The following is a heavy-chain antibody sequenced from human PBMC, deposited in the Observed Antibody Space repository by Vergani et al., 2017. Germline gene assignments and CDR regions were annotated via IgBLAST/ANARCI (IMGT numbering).Heavy chain of an antibody. CDR2: ISAYNGNT. V-gene: IGHV1-45*02. CDR3: ARARSSTSCYY. D-gene: IGHD2-2*01. J-gene: IGHJ4*02. CDR1: GYTFTYRY. Sequence: QMQLVQSGAEVKKTGSSVKVSCKASGYTFTYRYLHWVRQAPGQALEWMGWISAYNGNTNYAQKLQGRVTMTTDTSTSTAYMELRSLRSDDTAVYYCARARSSTSCYYWGQGTLVTVSS.